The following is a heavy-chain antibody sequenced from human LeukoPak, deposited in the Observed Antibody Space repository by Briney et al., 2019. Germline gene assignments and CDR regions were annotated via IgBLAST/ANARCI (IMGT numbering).Heavy chain of an antibody. CDR3: TRKGSQWDFLVDY. Sequence: RGSLRLSCAASGFTFSSYEMNWVRQAPGKGLEWVSYISSSGSTIYYADSVKGRFTISRDNSENSLYLQMDSLTAEDTAVYYCTRKGSQWDFLVDYWGQGTRVAVSP. D-gene: IGHD2/OR15-2a*01. V-gene: IGHV3-48*03. CDR2: ISSSGSTI. J-gene: IGHJ4*02. CDR1: GFTFSSYE.